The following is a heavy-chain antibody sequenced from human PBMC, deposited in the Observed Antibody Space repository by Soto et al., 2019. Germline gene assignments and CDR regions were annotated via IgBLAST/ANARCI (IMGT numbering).Heavy chain of an antibody. Sequence: GSGKVCSKTSGYPFSNYAMSWVRQAPGQGLEWMGWISPYNGNANYTEKFQGRVSMTTDTSTTTAYMELTSLTSDDTAIYYCARAISLILAAPAYWGQGTLVTVSS. J-gene: IGHJ4*02. D-gene: IGHD2-8*02. V-gene: IGHV1-18*04. CDR2: ISPYNGNA. CDR3: ARAISLILAAPAY. CDR1: GYPFSNYA.